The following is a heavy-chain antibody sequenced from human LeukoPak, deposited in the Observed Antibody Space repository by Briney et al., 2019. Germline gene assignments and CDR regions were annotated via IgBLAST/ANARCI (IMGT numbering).Heavy chain of an antibody. CDR1: GFTFSSYG. CDR3: AKDRTVTTTPYYFDY. CDR2: IRYDGSNK. V-gene: IGHV3-30*02. J-gene: IGHJ4*02. D-gene: IGHD4-17*01. Sequence: GGSLGLSCAASGFTFSSYGMHWVRQAPGKGLEWVAFIRYDGSNKYYADSVKGRFTISRDNSKNTLYLQMNSLRAEDTAVYYCAKDRTVTTTPYYFDYWGQGTLVTVSS.